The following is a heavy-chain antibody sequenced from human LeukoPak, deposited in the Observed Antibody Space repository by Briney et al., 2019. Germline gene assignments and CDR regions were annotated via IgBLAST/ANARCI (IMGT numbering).Heavy chain of an antibody. V-gene: IGHV1-69*04. CDR2: IISILGIA. CDR3: ARGTAVTSGFDY. Sequence: SVKVSCKASGGTFSSYVISWVRQAPGHGLEWMGRIISILGIANYAQKFEGRVTITADKSTSTVYMELSSLRSEDTAVYYCARGTAVTSGFDYWGQGTLVTVSS. CDR1: GGTFSSYV. D-gene: IGHD4-11*01. J-gene: IGHJ4*02.